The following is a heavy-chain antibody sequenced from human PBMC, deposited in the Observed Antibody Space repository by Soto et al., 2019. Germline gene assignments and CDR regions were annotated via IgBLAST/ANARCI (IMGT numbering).Heavy chain of an antibody. CDR3: ARQGFGALPGLVDV. CDR1: GGSISNYY. D-gene: IGHD3-10*01. V-gene: IGHV4-59*08. CDR2: VHDSWGS. J-gene: IGHJ6*02. Sequence: QVPLQESGPGLVKPSETLSLSCTVSGGSISNYYWSWFRQTPGKGLEWIGYVHDSWGSNYNPSLKRPVAILLDSSKSQFSLKLTSVTATDTAVYYCARQGFGALPGLVDVWGQGTTVTVSS.